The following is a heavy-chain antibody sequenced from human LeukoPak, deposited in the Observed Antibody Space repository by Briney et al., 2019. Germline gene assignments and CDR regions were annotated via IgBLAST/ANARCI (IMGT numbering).Heavy chain of an antibody. J-gene: IGHJ4*02. CDR1: GFTFSSYS. V-gene: IGHV3-30*18. D-gene: IGHD2-21*02. CDR2: ISYDGSNK. CDR3: AKALGGGGDCSDY. Sequence: GGSLRLSCAASGFTFSSYSMNWVRQAPGKGLEWVAVISYDGSNKYYADSVKGRFTISRDNSKNTLYLQMNSLRAEDTAVYYCAKALGGGGDCSDYWGQGTLVTVSS.